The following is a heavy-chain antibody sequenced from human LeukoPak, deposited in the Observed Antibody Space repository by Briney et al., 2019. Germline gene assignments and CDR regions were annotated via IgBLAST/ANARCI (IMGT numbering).Heavy chain of an antibody. CDR1: GGSISSSSYY. V-gene: IGHV4-39*01. D-gene: IGHD6-19*01. CDR3: ARVEAVAGNFDY. J-gene: IGHJ4*02. Sequence: SETLSLTCTVSGGSISSSSYYWGWIRQPPGKGLEWIGSIYYSGSTYYNPSLKSRVTISVDTSKNQFSLKLSSVTAADTAVYYCARVEAVAGNFDYWGQGTLVTASS. CDR2: IYYSGST.